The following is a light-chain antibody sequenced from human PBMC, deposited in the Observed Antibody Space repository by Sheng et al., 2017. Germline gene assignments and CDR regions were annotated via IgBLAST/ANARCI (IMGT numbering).Light chain of an antibody. CDR1: QGISRW. Sequence: DIQMTQSPSSVAASVGDRVTITCRASQGISRWVAWYQQKQGKAPKLLVYVASSLQRGVPSRFSGSGSGTQFTLTISSLQPDDFATYSCQQYSRYPLTFGGGTKVEIK. J-gene: IGKJ4*01. CDR3: QQYSRYPLT. V-gene: IGKV1-12*01. CDR2: VAS.